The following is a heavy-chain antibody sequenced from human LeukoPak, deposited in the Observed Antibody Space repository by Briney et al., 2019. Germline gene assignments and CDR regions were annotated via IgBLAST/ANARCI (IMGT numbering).Heavy chain of an antibody. D-gene: IGHD5-18*01. CDR1: GYTFTGYY. CDR3: ARDRGGYGFELYYFDY. V-gene: IGHV1-2*06. CDR2: INPNSGGT. Sequence: GASVKVSCKASGYTFTGYYMHWVRQAPGQGLEWMGRINPNSGGTNYAQKFQGRVTMTRDTSISTAYMELSRLRSDDTAVYYCARDRGGYGFELYYFDYWGQGTLVTVSS. J-gene: IGHJ4*02.